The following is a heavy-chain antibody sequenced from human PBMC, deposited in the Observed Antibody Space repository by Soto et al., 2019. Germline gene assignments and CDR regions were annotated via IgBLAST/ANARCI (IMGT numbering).Heavy chain of an antibody. CDR2: ISYDGSNK. V-gene: IGHV3-30*18. CDR1: GFTFSSYG. D-gene: IGHD5-18*01. CDR3: AKDRNSYSSV. Sequence: GGSLRLSCAASGFTFSSYGMHWVRQAPGKGLEWVAVISYDGSNKYYADSVKGRFTISRDNSRNTLYLQMNSLRAEDTAVYYCAKDRNSYSSVWGQGTTVTVSS. J-gene: IGHJ6*02.